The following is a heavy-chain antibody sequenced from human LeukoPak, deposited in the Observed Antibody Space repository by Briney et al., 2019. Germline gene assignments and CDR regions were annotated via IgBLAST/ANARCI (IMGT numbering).Heavy chain of an antibody. D-gene: IGHD2-15*01. V-gene: IGHV3-66*01. J-gene: IGHJ4*02. CDR1: DASIETHY. Sequence: PSETLSLTCSVSDASIETHYWSWVRQAPGKGLEWVSLIYSAGSTYYADSVKGRFTISRDNSKNTLYLQMNSLRAEDTAVYYCARKTPRFGDYDYWGQGTLVTVSS. CDR2: IYSAGST. CDR3: ARKTPRFGDYDY.